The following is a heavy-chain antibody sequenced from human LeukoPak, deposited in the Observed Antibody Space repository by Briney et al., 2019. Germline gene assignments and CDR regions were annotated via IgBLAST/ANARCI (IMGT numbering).Heavy chain of an antibody. CDR1: GFSFSSYG. CDR2: ISSRSNTI. D-gene: IGHD1-1*01. Sequence: GGSLRLSCAASGFSFSSYGMNWVRQAPGEGLEWVSYISSRSNTIYYADSVKGRFTISRDNAKNSLYLQMNSLKAEDTAGYYCAGDPRGFSRTNYWGQGTLVTVSS. CDR3: AGDPRGFSRTNY. V-gene: IGHV3-48*01. J-gene: IGHJ4*02.